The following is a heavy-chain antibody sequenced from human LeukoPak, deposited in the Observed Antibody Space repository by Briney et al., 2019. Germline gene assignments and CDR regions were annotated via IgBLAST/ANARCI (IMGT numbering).Heavy chain of an antibody. D-gene: IGHD3-22*01. CDR1: GFTVDSNY. CDR2: ISYDGGNK. CDR3: AKSLHYYDSSGYLILQD. Sequence: PGGSLRLSCAASGFTVDSNYLSWVRQAPGKGLEWVAVISYDGGNKYYADSVKGRFTISRDNSKNTLYLQMNSLRAEDTAVYYCAKSLHYYDSSGYLILQDWGQGTLVTVSS. V-gene: IGHV3-30*18. J-gene: IGHJ4*02.